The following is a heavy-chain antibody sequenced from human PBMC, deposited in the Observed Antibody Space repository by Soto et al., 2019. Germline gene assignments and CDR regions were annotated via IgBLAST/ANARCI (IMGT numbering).Heavy chain of an antibody. CDR2: IIPLLGII. Sequence: QAQLMQSGAEVKKPGSSVKVSCKASGGTFSGYAINWVRQAPGQGLEWMGGIIPLLGIIDYGQKFQGRITIAADESTGTAYMDLRGLRSEDTAVYYCARDPRSITGTTSSEDFRHWGQGTLVSVSS. D-gene: IGHD1-20*01. V-gene: IGHV1-69*01. J-gene: IGHJ1*01. CDR3: ARDPRSITGTTSSEDFRH. CDR1: GGTFSGYA.